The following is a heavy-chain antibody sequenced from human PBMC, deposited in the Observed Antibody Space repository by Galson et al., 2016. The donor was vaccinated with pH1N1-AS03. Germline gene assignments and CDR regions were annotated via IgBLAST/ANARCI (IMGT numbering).Heavy chain of an antibody. D-gene: IGHD3-9*01. V-gene: IGHV3-73*01. J-gene: IGHJ4*02. CDR1: GFTFSPYA. Sequence: SLRLSCAGSGFTFSPYAMHWVRQASGKGLEWVGHIRTKTNSYATAYGASMKGRFTISRDDSKNITYLQMNSLQIDDTAVYFCSRGDWFHWGQGTLVTVSS. CDR2: IRTKTNSYAT. CDR3: SRGDWFH.